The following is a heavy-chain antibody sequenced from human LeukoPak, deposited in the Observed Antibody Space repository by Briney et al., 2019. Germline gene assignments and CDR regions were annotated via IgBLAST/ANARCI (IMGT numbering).Heavy chain of an antibody. J-gene: IGHJ6*03. CDR3: AKKVGQLLYYYYYMDV. Sequence: GGSLRLSXAASGFTFSSYGMHWVRQAPGKGLEWVAFIRYDGSNKYYADSVKGRFTISRDNSKNTLYLQMNSLRAEDTAVYYCAKKVGQLLYYYYYMDVWGKGTTVTVSS. D-gene: IGHD2-2*01. CDR2: IRYDGSNK. CDR1: GFTFSSYG. V-gene: IGHV3-30*02.